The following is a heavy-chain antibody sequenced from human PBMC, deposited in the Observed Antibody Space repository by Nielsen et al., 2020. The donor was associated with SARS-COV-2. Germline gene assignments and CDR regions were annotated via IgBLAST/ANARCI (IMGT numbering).Heavy chain of an antibody. V-gene: IGHV4-39*01. CDR3: ARSAAYYDFWSGYSHDS. CDR1: GGSISSSSYY. D-gene: IGHD3-3*01. J-gene: IGHJ4*02. Sequence: SETLSLTCTVSGGSISSSSYYWGWIRQPPGKGLEWIGSIYYSGSTYYNPSLKSRVTISVDTSKNQFSLKLSSVTAADMAVYYCARSAAYYDFWSGYSHDSWGQGTLVTVSS. CDR2: IYYSGST.